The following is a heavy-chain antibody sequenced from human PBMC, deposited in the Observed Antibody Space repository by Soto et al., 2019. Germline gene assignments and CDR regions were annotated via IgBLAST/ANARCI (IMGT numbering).Heavy chain of an antibody. CDR1: GFTFSDYW. J-gene: IGHJ4*02. Sequence: GGSLRLSCEASGFTFSDYWMSWVRQAPGKGPEWVANIKFDGSVKQYVDSVRGRFSISRDNSRNSLFLQMNSLRAGDTAIYYCVKDGGYCSSSTCYSPRNHYFDSWGQGTLVTVSS. CDR3: VKDGGYCSSSTCYSPRNHYFDS. D-gene: IGHD2-2*01. CDR2: IKFDGSVK. V-gene: IGHV3-7*03.